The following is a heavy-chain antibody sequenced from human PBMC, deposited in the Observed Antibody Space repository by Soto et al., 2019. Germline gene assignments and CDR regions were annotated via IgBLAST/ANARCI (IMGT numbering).Heavy chain of an antibody. V-gene: IGHV1-8*01. CDR3: ARGPIGIDILTGYYRAHGFDY. CDR2: MNPNSGNT. CDR1: GYTFTSYD. D-gene: IGHD3-9*01. Sequence: GASVKVSCKASGYTFTSYDINWVRQATGQGLEWMGWMNPNSGNTGYAQKFQGRVTMTRNTSISTAYMELSSLRSEDTAVYYCARGPIGIDILTGYYRAHGFDYWGQGTLVTVSS. J-gene: IGHJ4*02.